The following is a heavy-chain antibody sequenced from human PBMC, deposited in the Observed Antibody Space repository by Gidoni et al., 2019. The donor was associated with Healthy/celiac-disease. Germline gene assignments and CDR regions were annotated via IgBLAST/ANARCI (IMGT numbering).Heavy chain of an antibody. Sequence: EVQLVESGGGLVKPGGSLGLSCAASGFTFSNAWMSWGRQAPGKGLEWVGRIKSKTDGGTTDYSAPVKGRFTISRDDSKNTLYLQMNSLKTEDTAVYYCSTEKGGGFDYWGQGTLVTVSS. CDR1: GFTFSNAW. CDR2: IKSKTDGGTT. V-gene: IGHV3-15*01. J-gene: IGHJ4*02. CDR3: STEKGGGFDY. D-gene: IGHD3-10*01.